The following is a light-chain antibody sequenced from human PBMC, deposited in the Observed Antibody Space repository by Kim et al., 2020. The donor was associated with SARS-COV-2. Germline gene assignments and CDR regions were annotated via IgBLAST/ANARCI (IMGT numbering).Light chain of an antibody. Sequence: SYELTQPPSVSVSPGQTARITCSGDVLPKKYAYWYQQKSGQAPVLVIYEDSKRPSGIPDRFSGSSSGTMATLTISGAQEEDEADYYCYSTGSSGSRGVFGGGTQLTVL. CDR1: VLPKKY. V-gene: IGLV3-10*01. CDR2: EDS. CDR3: YSTGSSGSRGV. J-gene: IGLJ2*01.